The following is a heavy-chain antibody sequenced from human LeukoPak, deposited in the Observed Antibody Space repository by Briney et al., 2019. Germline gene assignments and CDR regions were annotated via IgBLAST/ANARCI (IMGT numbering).Heavy chain of an antibody. V-gene: IGHV4-31*03. CDR2: IYYSGST. CDR1: GGSISSGGYY. Sequence: SETLSLTCTVSGGSISSGGYYWSWLRQHPGKGLEWIGYIYYSGSTYYNPSLKSRVTISVDTSKNQFSLKLSSVTAADTAVYYCARDSSGWSWFDYWGQGTLVTVSS. D-gene: IGHD6-19*01. J-gene: IGHJ4*02. CDR3: ARDSSGWSWFDY.